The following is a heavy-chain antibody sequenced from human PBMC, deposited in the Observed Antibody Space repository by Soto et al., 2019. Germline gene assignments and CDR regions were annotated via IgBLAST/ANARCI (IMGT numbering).Heavy chain of an antibody. V-gene: IGHV5-51*01. CDR1: GYSFTSYW. CDR3: ARGPHYDILTGFLHYYGMDV. J-gene: IGHJ6*02. Sequence: GESLKISCKGSGYSFTSYWIGWVRQMPGKGLEWMGIIYPGDSDTRYSPSFQGQVTISADKSVSTAYLQWSSLKASDTAMYYCARGPHYDILTGFLHYYGMDVWGQGTTVIVSS. CDR2: IYPGDSDT. D-gene: IGHD3-9*01.